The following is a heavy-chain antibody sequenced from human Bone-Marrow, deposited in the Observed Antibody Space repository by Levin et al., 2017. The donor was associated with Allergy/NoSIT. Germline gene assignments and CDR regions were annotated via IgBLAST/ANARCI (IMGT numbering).Heavy chain of an antibody. Sequence: GGSLRLSCAASGFTFDDYAMHWVRQAPGKGLEWVSGISWNSGSIGYADSVKGRFTISRDNAKNSLYLQMNSLRAEDTALYYCAKGGYSGSHFDYWGQGTLVTVSS. J-gene: IGHJ4*02. CDR2: ISWNSGSI. D-gene: IGHD1-26*01. CDR3: AKGGYSGSHFDY. V-gene: IGHV3-9*01. CDR1: GFTFDDYA.